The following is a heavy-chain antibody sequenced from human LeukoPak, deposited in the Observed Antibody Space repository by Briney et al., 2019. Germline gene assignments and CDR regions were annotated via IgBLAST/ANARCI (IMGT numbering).Heavy chain of an antibody. D-gene: IGHD2-2*01. CDR2: ISASGGST. J-gene: IGHJ5*02. CDR3: AKGKSTRPGSFDP. V-gene: IGHV3-23*01. Sequence: SAISASGGSTYYADSVKGGFTISRDNSKNTLYLQMNSLRAEDTAVYYCAKGKSTRPGSFDPWGQGTLVTVSS.